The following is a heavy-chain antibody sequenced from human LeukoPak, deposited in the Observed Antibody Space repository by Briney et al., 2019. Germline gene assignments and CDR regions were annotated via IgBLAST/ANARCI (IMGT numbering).Heavy chain of an antibody. CDR3: ARDRRKGYYDSSGFDY. J-gene: IGHJ4*02. V-gene: IGHV1-2*06. D-gene: IGHD3-22*01. CDR1: GYTFTSNY. CDR2: INPNSGGT. Sequence: ASVKVSCKASGYTFTSNYIHWVRQAPGQGLEWMGRINPNSGGTNYAQKFQGRVTMTRDTSISTAYMELSRLRSDDTAVYYCARDRRKGYYDSSGFDYWGQGTLVTVSS.